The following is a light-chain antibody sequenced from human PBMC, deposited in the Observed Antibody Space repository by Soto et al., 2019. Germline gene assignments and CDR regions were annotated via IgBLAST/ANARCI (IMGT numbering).Light chain of an antibody. V-gene: IGKV1-12*01. CDR3: QQSNSFPWT. CDR2: GAS. J-gene: IGKJ1*01. CDR1: QGISSW. Sequence: DIQMTQSPSSVSASVGDRVTMTCRASQGISSWLVWYQQKPGKAPKLLIYGASSLQSGVPSRFSGSGSGTDFTLTISSLQPEDFATYYCQQSNSFPWTFGQVTNVAIK.